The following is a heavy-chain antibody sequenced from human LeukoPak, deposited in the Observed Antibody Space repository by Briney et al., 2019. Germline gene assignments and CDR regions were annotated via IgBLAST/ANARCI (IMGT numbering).Heavy chain of an antibody. CDR3: AKGYGGYGYYFDY. J-gene: IGHJ4*02. D-gene: IGHD4-17*01. CDR1: GFTFSSYA. Sequence: GGSLRLSCAASGFTFSSYAMSWVRQAPGKGLEWVSGISGSAGSTYYADSVKGRFTISRDNSKNTLYLQMNSLRAEDTAVYYCAKGYGGYGYYFDYWGQGALVTVSS. V-gene: IGHV3-23*01. CDR2: ISGSAGST.